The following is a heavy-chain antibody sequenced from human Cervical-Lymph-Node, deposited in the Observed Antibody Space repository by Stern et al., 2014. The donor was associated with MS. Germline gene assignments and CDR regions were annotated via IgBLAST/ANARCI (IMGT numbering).Heavy chain of an antibody. CDR3: ARDSPVSWFDP. V-gene: IGHV3-53*01. J-gene: IGHJ5*02. CDR2: LYSIGST. D-gene: IGHD5/OR15-5a*01. CDR1: GFSVRNNY. Sequence: VQLVQSGGGVIQPGGSLTLSCEASGFSVRNNYMNWVRQAPGKGLEWVSILYSIGSTYYADSVKGRFTISRDDSQNTLYLQMNSLRAEDTAIYYCARDSPVSWFDPWGQGTLVTVSS.